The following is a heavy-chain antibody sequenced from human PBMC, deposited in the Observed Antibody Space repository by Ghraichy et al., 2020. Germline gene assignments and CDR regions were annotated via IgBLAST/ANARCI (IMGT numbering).Heavy chain of an antibody. CDR2: IWYDGSNK. CDR1: GFTFSSYG. D-gene: IGHD5-18*01. CDR3: ARVSGSGYSYGVFDY. V-gene: IGHV3-33*08. Sequence: GESLNISCAASGFTFSSYGMHWVRQAPGKGLEWVAVIWYDGSNKYYADSVKGRFTISRDNSKNTLYLQMNSLRAEDTAVYYCARVSGSGYSYGVFDYWGQGTLVTVSS. J-gene: IGHJ4*02.